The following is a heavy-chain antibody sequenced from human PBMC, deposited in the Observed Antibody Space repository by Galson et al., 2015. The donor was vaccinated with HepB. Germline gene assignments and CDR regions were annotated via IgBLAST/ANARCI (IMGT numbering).Heavy chain of an antibody. Sequence: SLRLSCAASGFTFSSYGMHWVRQAPGKGLEWVAVISYDGSNKDYADSVKGRFTISRDNSKNTLYLQMNSLRAEDTAVYYCAKDLAGYCTNGVCYTELGEDYYYGKDVWGQGTTVTVSS. CDR3: AKDLAGYCTNGVCYTELGEDYYYGKDV. D-gene: IGHD2-8*01. V-gene: IGHV3-30*18. CDR2: ISYDGSNK. J-gene: IGHJ6*02. CDR1: GFTFSSYG.